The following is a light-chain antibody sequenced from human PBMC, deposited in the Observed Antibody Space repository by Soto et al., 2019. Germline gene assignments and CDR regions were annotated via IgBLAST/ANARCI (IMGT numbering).Light chain of an antibody. CDR3: CSYAGGYVFV. Sequence: QSALTQPRSVSGSPGQSVSISCTGASSDVGGYNYVSWYQQHPGKAPKLMIYDVSKRPSGVPDRFFGSKSGNTASLTISVLQAEDEADYYCCSYAGGYVFVFGTGTKLSVL. V-gene: IGLV2-11*01. CDR1: SSDVGGYNY. CDR2: DVS. J-gene: IGLJ1*01.